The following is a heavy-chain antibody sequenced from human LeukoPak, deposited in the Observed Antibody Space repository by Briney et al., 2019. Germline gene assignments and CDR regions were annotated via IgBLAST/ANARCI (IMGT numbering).Heavy chain of an antibody. Sequence: GGSLRLSCAASGFTFSSYSMNWVRQAPGKGLEWVSYISSSSSTIYYADSVKGRFTISRDNAKNSLYLQMNSLRAEDTAVYYCARAITMIVVAPGYWGQGTLVTVSS. CDR3: ARAITMIVVAPGY. CDR1: GFTFSSYS. D-gene: IGHD3-22*01. CDR2: ISSSSSTI. V-gene: IGHV3-48*04. J-gene: IGHJ4*02.